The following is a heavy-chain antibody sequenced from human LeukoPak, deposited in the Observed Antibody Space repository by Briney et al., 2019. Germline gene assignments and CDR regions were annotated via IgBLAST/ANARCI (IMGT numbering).Heavy chain of an antibody. V-gene: IGHV4-59*08. J-gene: IGHJ4*02. Sequence: SETLSLTCTVSGGSISSYYWSWIRQPPGKGLEWIGYIYYSGSTNYNPSLKSRVTISVDTSKNQFSLKLSSVTAADTAVYYCARRALYCSGGSCYPYYFDYWGQGTLVTVSS. D-gene: IGHD2-15*01. CDR2: IYYSGST. CDR1: GGSISSYY. CDR3: ARRALYCSGGSCYPYYFDY.